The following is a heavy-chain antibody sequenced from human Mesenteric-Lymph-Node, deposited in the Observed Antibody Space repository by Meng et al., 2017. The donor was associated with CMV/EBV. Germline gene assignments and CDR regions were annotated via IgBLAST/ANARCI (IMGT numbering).Heavy chain of an antibody. CDR1: GFPFSNYE. J-gene: IGHJ6*02. V-gene: IGHV3-48*03. CDR2: ISTSGTTI. CDR3: ARGGNWNKKLLWGSLDV. D-gene: IGHD3-16*01. Sequence: GESLKISCAASGFPFSNYEMNWVRQAPGRGLEWVSYISTSGTTIYYADSVKGRLIISRDNAKNSVYLQLDSLRAEDTAVYYCARGGNWNKKLLWGSLDVWGQGTTVTVSS.